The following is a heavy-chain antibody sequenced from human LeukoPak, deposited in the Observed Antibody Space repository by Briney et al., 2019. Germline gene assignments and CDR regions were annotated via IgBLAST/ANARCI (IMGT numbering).Heavy chain of an antibody. CDR2: ISSSGSTI. D-gene: IGHD5-12*01. Sequence: GGSLRLSCAASGFTFSSYEMNWVRQAPGKGLEWVSYISSSGSTIYYADSVKGRFTISRDNAKNSLYLQMNSLGAEDTAVYYCARGGIVATIYFYWGQGTLVTVSS. V-gene: IGHV3-48*03. J-gene: IGHJ4*02. CDR1: GFTFSSYE. CDR3: ARGGIVATIYFY.